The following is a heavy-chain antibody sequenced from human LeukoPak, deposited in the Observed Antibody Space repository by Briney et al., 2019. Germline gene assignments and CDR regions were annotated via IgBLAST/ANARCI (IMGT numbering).Heavy chain of an antibody. Sequence: GRSLRLSCAASGFTFSSYAMHWVRQAPGKGLEWVAVISYDGSIKYYADSVKGRFTTSRDNSKNMLYLQMNSLSAEDTAVYYCARGPGYSSGWYVLSVDYWGQGTLVTVSS. V-gene: IGHV3-30-3*01. D-gene: IGHD6-19*01. J-gene: IGHJ4*02. CDR3: ARGPGYSSGWYVLSVDY. CDR2: ISYDGSIK. CDR1: GFTFSSYA.